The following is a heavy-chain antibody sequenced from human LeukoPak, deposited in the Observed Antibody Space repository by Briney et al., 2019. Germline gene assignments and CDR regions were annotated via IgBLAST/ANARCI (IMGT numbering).Heavy chain of an antibody. V-gene: IGHV1-2*06. CDR3: ARVGYYGSSGYYEY. CDR2: INPNSGGT. J-gene: IGHJ4*02. CDR1: GYTLTDYY. Sequence: ASVKVSCKASGYTLTDYYMHWVRQAPGQGLEWMGRINPNSGGTNYAQKFQGRVTMTRDTSISTVYMELSRQRSDDTAVYYCARVGYYGSSGYYEYWGQGTLVTVSS. D-gene: IGHD3-22*01.